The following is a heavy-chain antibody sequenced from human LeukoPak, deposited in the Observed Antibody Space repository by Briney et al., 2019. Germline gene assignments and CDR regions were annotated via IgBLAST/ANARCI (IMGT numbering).Heavy chain of an antibody. CDR3: ARDNQQLAFYF. CDR2: FYYSGST. J-gene: IGHJ4*02. D-gene: IGHD6-13*01. V-gene: IGHV4-39*07. Sequence: SETLSLTCTVSGGSISSSSYYWGWIRQPPGKGLEWIVSFYYSGSTYYNPSLESRVSISVDTSKNQFSLKLTSVTAADAAVYYCARDNQQLAFYFWGQGTLVTVSS. CDR1: GGSISSSSYY.